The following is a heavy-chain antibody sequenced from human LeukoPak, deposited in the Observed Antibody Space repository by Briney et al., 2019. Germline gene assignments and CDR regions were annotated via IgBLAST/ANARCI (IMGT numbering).Heavy chain of an antibody. D-gene: IGHD3-10*01. CDR2: ISDGRPST. J-gene: IGHJ4*02. Sequence: GGSLRLSCAASGFTFSSYGMHWVRQAPGKGLEWVSDISDGRPSTCYADSVKGRFTISRDNSKNTSYLQMDSLRAEDTAVYYCAKAGGIKFDFWGQGTLVTVSS. CDR3: AKAGGIKFDF. CDR1: GFTFSSYG. V-gene: IGHV3-23*01.